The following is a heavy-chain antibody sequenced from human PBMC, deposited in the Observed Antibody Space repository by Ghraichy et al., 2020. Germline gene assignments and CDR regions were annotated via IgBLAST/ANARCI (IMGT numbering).Heavy chain of an antibody. CDR1: GGSFSGYY. CDR2: INHSGST. J-gene: IGHJ2*01. D-gene: IGHD1-7*01. Sequence: SETLSLTCAVYGGSFSGYYWSWIRQPPGKGLEWIGEINHSGSTNYNPSLKSRVTISVDTSKNQFSLKLSSVTAADTAVYYCARGRWNYAHWYFDLWGRGTLVTVSS. V-gene: IGHV4-34*01. CDR3: ARGRWNYAHWYFDL.